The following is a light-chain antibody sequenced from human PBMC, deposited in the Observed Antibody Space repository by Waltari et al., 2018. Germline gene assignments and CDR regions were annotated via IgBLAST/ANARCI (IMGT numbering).Light chain of an antibody. CDR3: QQYGSSPRT. V-gene: IGKV3-20*01. J-gene: IGKJ2*01. CDR1: QSVSSSY. Sequence: EIVLTQSPGTLSLSPGERATLSCRASQSVSSSYLAWYQQKPGQAPRRLIYGASSRATGIPDRFSGSGSGTDFTLTISRLEPEDVAVYYCQQYGSSPRTFGQGTKLEIK. CDR2: GAS.